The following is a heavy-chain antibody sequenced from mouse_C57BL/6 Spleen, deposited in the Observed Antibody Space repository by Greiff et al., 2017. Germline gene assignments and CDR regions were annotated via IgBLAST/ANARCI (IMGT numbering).Heavy chain of an antibody. CDR1: GYTFTSYW. Sequence: QVQLQQPGAELVKPGASVKLSCKASGYTFTSYWMQWVKQRPGQGLEWIGEIDPSDSYTNYTQKFKGKATLTVDTSSSTAYMQLSSLTSEDSAVYDCAKGLPRDDWGQGTTLTVSS. CDR2: IDPSDSYT. J-gene: IGHJ2*01. D-gene: IGHD2-1*01. V-gene: IGHV1-50*01. CDR3: AKGLPRDD.